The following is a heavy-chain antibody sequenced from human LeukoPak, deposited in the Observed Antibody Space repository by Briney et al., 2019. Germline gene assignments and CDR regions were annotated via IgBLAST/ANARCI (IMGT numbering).Heavy chain of an antibody. CDR1: GFTFSNAW. Sequence: PGGSLRLSCAASGFTFSNAWMSWVRQPPGKGLEWIGSIYYSGSTYYNPSLKSRVTISVDTSKNQFSLKLSSVTAADTAVYYCAREITNYYYYMDVWGKGTTVTVSS. CDR3: AREITNYYYYMDV. V-gene: IGHV4-4*02. CDR2: IYYSGST. D-gene: IGHD3-10*01. J-gene: IGHJ6*03.